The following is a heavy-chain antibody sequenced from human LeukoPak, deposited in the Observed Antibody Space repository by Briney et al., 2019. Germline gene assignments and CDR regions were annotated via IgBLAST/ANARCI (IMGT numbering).Heavy chain of an antibody. J-gene: IGHJ3*02. D-gene: IGHD2-15*01. CDR2: IYYSGST. CDR1: GGSISSYY. CDR3: ARAWSPADAFDI. Sequence: SETLSLTCTVSGGSISSYYWSWIRQPPGKGLEWIGYIYYSGSTNYNPSLKSRVTISVDTSKNQFSLKLSSVTAADTAVYYCARAWSPADAFDIWGQGTMVTVSS. V-gene: IGHV4-59*08.